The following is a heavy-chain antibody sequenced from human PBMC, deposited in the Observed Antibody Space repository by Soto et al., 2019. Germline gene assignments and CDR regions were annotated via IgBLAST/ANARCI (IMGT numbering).Heavy chain of an antibody. D-gene: IGHD5-18*01. CDR3: AAHTAMAIYFDY. V-gene: IGHV3-23*01. J-gene: IGHJ4*02. Sequence: GGSLRLSCAASGFTFSSYAMSWVRQAPGKGLEWVSAISGSGGSTYYADSVKGRFTISRDNSKNTLYLQMNSLRAEDTAVYYCAAHTAMAIYFDYWGQGTLVTVSS. CDR1: GFTFSSYA. CDR2: ISGSGGST.